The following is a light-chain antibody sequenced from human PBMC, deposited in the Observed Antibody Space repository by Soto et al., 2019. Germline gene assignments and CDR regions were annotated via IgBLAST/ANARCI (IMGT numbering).Light chain of an antibody. V-gene: IGLV1-40*01. CDR1: SSNIGAGYD. J-gene: IGLJ2*01. CDR2: GNS. CDR3: QSYDSSLSVV. Sequence: QAVVTQPPSMSGAPGQRVTISCTGSSSNIGAGYDVHWYQQLPGTAPKLLIYGNSNRPSGVPDRFSGSKSGTSASLAITGLQAEDEADYYCQSYDSSLSVVFGGGTKLTVL.